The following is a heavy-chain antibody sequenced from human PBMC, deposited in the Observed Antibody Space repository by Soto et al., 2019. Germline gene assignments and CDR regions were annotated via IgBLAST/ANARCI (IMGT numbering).Heavy chain of an antibody. J-gene: IGHJ6*02. CDR1: GYTFTRSG. V-gene: IGHV1-18*01. CDR2: ISTYNGDT. Sequence: ASVKVSCKASGYTFTRSGISWVRQAPGQGLEWMGWISTYNGDTNYAQTFQGRVTMTTDTSTSTVHMEVRSLRAEDTALYYCVRDLSFGWSGMDVWGQGTTVTVSS. D-gene: IGHD3-3*01. CDR3: VRDLSFGWSGMDV.